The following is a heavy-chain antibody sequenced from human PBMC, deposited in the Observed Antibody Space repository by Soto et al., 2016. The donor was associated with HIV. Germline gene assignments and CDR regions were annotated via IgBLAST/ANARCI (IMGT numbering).Heavy chain of an antibody. CDR3: AKGPPFDYYMDV. CDR1: GFTFDDYA. V-gene: IGHV3-43D*04. CDR2: ISWDGGST. J-gene: IGHJ6*03. Sequence: TASGFTFDDYAMHWVRQAPGKGLEWVSLISWDGGSTYYADSVKGRFTISRDNSKNSLYLQMNSLRAEDTALYYCAKGPPFDYYMDVWGKGTTVTVSS.